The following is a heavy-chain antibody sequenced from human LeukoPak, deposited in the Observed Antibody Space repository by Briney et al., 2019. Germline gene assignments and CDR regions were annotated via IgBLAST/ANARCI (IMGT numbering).Heavy chain of an antibody. CDR3: ATGSGWTGGAFDI. CDR1: GFTFSSYG. J-gene: IGHJ3*02. Sequence: GGSLRLSCAASGFTFSSYGMHWVRQAPGKGLEWVAVISYDGSNKYYADSVKGRFTISRDNSKNTLYLQMNSLRAEDTAVYYCATGSGWTGGAFDIWGQGTMVTVSS. D-gene: IGHD6-19*01. V-gene: IGHV3-30*03. CDR2: ISYDGSNK.